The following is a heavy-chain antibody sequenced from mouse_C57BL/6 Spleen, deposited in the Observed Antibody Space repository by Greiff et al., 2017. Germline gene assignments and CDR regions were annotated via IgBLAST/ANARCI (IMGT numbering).Heavy chain of an antibody. CDR2: ISGGGGNT. V-gene: IGHV5-9*01. D-gene: IGHD1-1*01. CDR3: ARHTYYYGSSYNAMDY. CDR1: GFTFSSYT. Sequence: DVQLVESGGGLVKPGGSLKLSCAASGFTFSSYTMSWVRQTPEKRLEWVATISGGGGNTYYPDSVKGRFTISRDNAKNTLYLQMSSLRSEDTALYYCARHTYYYGSSYNAMDYWGQGTSVTVSS. J-gene: IGHJ4*01.